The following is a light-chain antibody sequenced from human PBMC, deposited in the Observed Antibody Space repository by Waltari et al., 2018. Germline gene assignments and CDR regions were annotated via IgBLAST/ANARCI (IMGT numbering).Light chain of an antibody. Sequence: EIMLTQSPGTLSLSPGERATLSCMASQSIGIYLAWYQQRPGQAPRLLIYGASNRATGIPDRFSGSGSGTDFSLTISRLDPEDFAVYYCQHYVRLPVTFGHGTKVEIK. J-gene: IGKJ1*01. CDR3: QHYVRLPVT. CDR1: QSIGIY. V-gene: IGKV3-20*01. CDR2: GAS.